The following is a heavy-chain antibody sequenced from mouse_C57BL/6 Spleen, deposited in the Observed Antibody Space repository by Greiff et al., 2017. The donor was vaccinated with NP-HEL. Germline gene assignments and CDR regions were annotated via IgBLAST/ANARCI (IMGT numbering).Heavy chain of an antibody. Sequence: VQLQQSGPELVKPGASVKISCKASGYTFTDYYMNWVKQSHGKSLEWIGDINPNNGGTSYNQKFKGKATLTVDKSSSTAYMELRSLTSEDSAVYYCARGYSNYPYWYFDVWGTGTTVTVSS. CDR1: GYTFTDYY. CDR3: ARGYSNYPYWYFDV. J-gene: IGHJ1*03. CDR2: INPNNGGT. V-gene: IGHV1-26*01. D-gene: IGHD2-5*01.